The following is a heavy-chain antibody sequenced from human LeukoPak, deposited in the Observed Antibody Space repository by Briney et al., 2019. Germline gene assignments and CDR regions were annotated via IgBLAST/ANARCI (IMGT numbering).Heavy chain of an antibody. V-gene: IGHV3-53*04. CDR3: ARGYYDSSGYPLGY. J-gene: IGHJ4*02. CDR2: IYSGGST. D-gene: IGHD3-22*01. CDR1: GFTVSSTY. Sequence: PGGSLRLSCAASGFTVSSTYMSWVRQAPGKGLEWVSVIYSGGSTYYADSVKGRFTISRHNSKNTLYLRMNSLRAEDTAVYYCARGYYDSSGYPLGYWGQGTLVTVSS.